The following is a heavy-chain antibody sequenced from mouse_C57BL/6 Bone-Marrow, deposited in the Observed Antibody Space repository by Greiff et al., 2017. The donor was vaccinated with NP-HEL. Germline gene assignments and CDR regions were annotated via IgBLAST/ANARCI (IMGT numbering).Heavy chain of an antibody. Sequence: VQLQQSGAELVRPGASVKLSCKASGYTFTDYYINWVKQRPGQGLEWIARIYPGSGNTYYNEKFKGKATLTADKSSSTAYMQLSSLTSEDSAVYVCARGRDYGSSRYFDDGGQGTTVTVSA. J-gene: IGHJ2*01. D-gene: IGHD1-1*01. CDR1: GYTFTDYY. CDR3: ARGRDYGSSRYFDD. V-gene: IGHV1-76*01. CDR2: IYPGSGNT.